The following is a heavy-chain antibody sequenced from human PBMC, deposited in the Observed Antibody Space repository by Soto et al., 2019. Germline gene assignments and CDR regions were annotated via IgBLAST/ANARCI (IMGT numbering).Heavy chain of an antibody. CDR3: ARGAFDYGSGSHYNSPFVS. CDR1: GYIFTSYG. Sequence: QVQLVQSGAEVKKPGASVKLSCKASGYIFTSYGIYWVRQAPGQGLECMGWISVYIDNANYGQNLQGRVTMTTDRSTSTAYMELRSLRSDDTAVYYCARGAFDYGSGSHYNSPFVSWGQGTLVTVSS. D-gene: IGHD3-10*01. V-gene: IGHV1-18*04. CDR2: ISVYIDNA. J-gene: IGHJ5*01.